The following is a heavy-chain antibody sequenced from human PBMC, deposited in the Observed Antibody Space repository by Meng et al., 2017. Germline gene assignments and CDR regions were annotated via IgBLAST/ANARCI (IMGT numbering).Heavy chain of an antibody. CDR3: ARDSGSGYYQYYFDY. V-gene: IGHV3-30*04. CDR2: ISYDGSNK. Sequence: GESLKISCAASGFTFSSYAMHWVRQAPGKGLEWVAVISYDGSNKYYADSVKGRFTISRDNAKNSLYLQMNSLRAEDTAVYYCARDSGSGYYQYYFDYWGQGTLVTVSS. CDR1: GFTFSSYA. J-gene: IGHJ4*02. D-gene: IGHD3-22*01.